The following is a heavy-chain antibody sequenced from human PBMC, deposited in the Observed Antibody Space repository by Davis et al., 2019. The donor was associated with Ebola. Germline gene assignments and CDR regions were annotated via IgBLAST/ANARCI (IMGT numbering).Heavy chain of an antibody. Sequence: PGGSLRLSCVASGFTFNTYGMHWVRQAPGKGLEWVSSISSSSSYIYYADSVKGRFTISRDNAKNSLYLQMNSLRAEDTAVYYCAVVGATVYWGQGTLVTVSS. V-gene: IGHV3-21*01. CDR3: AVVGATVY. D-gene: IGHD1-26*01. CDR2: ISSSSSYI. J-gene: IGHJ4*02. CDR1: GFTFNTYG.